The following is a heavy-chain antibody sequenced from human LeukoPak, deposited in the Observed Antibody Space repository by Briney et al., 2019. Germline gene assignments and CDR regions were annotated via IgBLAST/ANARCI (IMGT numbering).Heavy chain of an antibody. V-gene: IGHV3-74*01. D-gene: IGHD2-15*01. J-gene: IGHJ4*02. CDR1: GSTFSNYW. CDR3: ARDRGGSFGF. CDR2: INNDGKST. Sequence: GPLRLSCAASGSTFSNYWKHCVRQAPGKGLVWVSRINNDGKSTRYADSVKGRFTISRDNAKNTLYLEMSNLRGEDTAVYYCARDRGGSFGFWGQGTLVIASS.